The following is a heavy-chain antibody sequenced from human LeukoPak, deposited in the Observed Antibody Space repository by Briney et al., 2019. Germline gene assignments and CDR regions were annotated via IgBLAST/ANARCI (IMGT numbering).Heavy chain of an antibody. J-gene: IGHJ4*02. CDR1: GIPFSKYG. CDR3: AKGERGILEWLPIDY. CDR2: VLGSGFPT. Sequence: PGGALRLSCAASGIPFSKYGMSWVRQAPGKGLEGVATVLGSGFPTYYADSVQGRFTISRDNSKNTLYLQMNSLRSEDTAVYYCAKGERGILEWLPIDYWGQGTLVTVSS. V-gene: IGHV3-23*01. D-gene: IGHD3-3*01.